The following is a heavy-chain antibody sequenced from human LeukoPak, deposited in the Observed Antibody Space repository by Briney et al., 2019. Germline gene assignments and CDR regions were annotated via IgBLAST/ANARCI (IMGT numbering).Heavy chain of an antibody. CDR1: GYTFTSYG. D-gene: IGHD3-3*01. Sequence: ASVKVSCKASGYTFTSYGISWVRQAPGQGLEWMGWISAYSGNTNYAQKLQGRVTMTTDTSTSTAYMELRSLRSDDTAVYYCARLHYDFWSGYYRGDAFDIWGQGTMVTVSS. CDR3: ARLHYDFWSGYYRGDAFDI. J-gene: IGHJ3*02. CDR2: ISAYSGNT. V-gene: IGHV1-18*01.